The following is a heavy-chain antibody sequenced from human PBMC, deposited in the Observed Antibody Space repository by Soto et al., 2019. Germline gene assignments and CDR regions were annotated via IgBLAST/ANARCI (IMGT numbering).Heavy chain of an antibody. D-gene: IGHD2-15*01. CDR1: GYTFTSYG. J-gene: IGHJ3*02. CDR3: ARDPDIVVVVAAHDAFDI. Sequence: ASVKVSCKASGYTFTSYGISWVRQAPGQGLEWMGWISAYNGNTNYAQKLQGRVTMTTDTSTSTAYMELRSLRADDTAVYYCARDPDIVVVVAAHDAFDIWGQGTMVTVSS. CDR2: ISAYNGNT. V-gene: IGHV1-18*01.